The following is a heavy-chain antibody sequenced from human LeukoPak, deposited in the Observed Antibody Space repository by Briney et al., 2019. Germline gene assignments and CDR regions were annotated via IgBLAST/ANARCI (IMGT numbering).Heavy chain of an antibody. D-gene: IGHD1-1*01. Sequence: SETLSLTCTVSGDSVSSGSFYWTWIRQPPGKELEWIGYVYNSATTNYNPSLKSRITISVDTSKNQFSLKLTSVTAADTAVYYCAREFGTTGPDYWGQGTLVTVSS. J-gene: IGHJ4*02. CDR2: VYNSATT. CDR1: GDSVSSGSFY. CDR3: AREFGTTGPDY. V-gene: IGHV4-61*01.